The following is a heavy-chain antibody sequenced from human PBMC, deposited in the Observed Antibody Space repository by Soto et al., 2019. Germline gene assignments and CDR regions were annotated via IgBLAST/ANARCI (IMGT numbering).Heavy chain of an antibody. CDR3: AKDIESSACYFFQH. D-gene: IGHD3-22*01. J-gene: IGHJ1*01. CDR2: ISGSGGTT. V-gene: IGHV3-23*01. Sequence: GGSLRLSCAASGFTFGAYAMSWVRQAPGKGLEWVSSISGSGGTTYYADSVKGRFTISKDKSKDTLHLQMNSLRAEDTAVYYCAKDIESSACYFFQHWGQGTLVTVSS. CDR1: GFTFGAYA.